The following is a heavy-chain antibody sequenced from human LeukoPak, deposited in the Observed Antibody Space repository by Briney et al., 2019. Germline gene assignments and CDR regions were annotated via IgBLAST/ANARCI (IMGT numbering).Heavy chain of an antibody. J-gene: IGHJ4*02. Sequence: PGGSLRLSCAASGFTFSSYSMNWVRQAPGKGLEWVSYISSSSSTIYYADSVKGRFTISRDNAKNSLYLQMNSLRAVDTAVYYCARDLDGSLFGYLNYCGQGTLVTVSS. D-gene: IGHD3-10*01. CDR2: ISSSSSTI. V-gene: IGHV3-48*01. CDR1: GFTFSSYS. CDR3: ARDLDGSLFGYLNY.